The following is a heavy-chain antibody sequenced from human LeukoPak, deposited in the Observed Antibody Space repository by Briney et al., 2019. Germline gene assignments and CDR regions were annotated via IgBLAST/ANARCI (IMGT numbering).Heavy chain of an antibody. J-gene: IGHJ6*02. CDR2: IWEDGSKK. CDR3: ARDHSRYDFTDGMDV. D-gene: IGHD3-22*01. V-gene: IGHV3-33*01. CDR1: GFMFSDYG. Sequence: GGSLRLSCAASGFMFSDYGMYWVRQAPGKGLEWVASIWEDGSKKYYGDSVKGRTTIYRDNAKNTLNLEMNSLTVEDTAVYYCARDHSRYDFTDGMDVWGQGTTV.